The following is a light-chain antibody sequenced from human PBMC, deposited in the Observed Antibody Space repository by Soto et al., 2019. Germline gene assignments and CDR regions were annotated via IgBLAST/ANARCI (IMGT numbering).Light chain of an antibody. V-gene: IGLV2-14*01. CDR3: SSYTSSSTQV. CDR2: DVS. Sequence: QSALTQPASVSGSPGQSMTISCTGTTSDVGGYNYVSWYQQHPGKAPKLWIYDVSNRPSGVSNRFSGSKSGNTASLTISGLQAEDEADYYCSSYTSSSTQVFGTGTKLTVL. CDR1: TSDVGGYNY. J-gene: IGLJ1*01.